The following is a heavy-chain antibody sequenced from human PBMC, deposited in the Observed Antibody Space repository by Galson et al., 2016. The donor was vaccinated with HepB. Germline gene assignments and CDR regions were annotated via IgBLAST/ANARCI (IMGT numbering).Heavy chain of an antibody. D-gene: IGHD4-17*01. V-gene: IGHV2-5*01. Sequence: PALVKPTQTLTLTCTFSGFSLSSSGVSVGWIRQPPGKALEWLALIFWNDDKRYSPSLNRRLTITKDTPKNQVVLSMTNVDPVDTATYYCAHTYSGDYEFDFWGQGTLVTVSS. CDR2: IFWNDDK. J-gene: IGHJ4*02. CDR3: AHTYSGDYEFDF. CDR1: GFSLSSSGVS.